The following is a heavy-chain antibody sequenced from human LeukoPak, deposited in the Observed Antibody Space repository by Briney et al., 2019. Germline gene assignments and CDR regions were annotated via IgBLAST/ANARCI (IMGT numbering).Heavy chain of an antibody. CDR3: ARDQGPYDKRGYFQH. Sequence: ASVKVSCKASGYTFTSYYMHWGRQAPGQGLEWMGIINPSGGSTSYAQKFQGRVTMTRDTSTSTVYMELSSLRSEDTAVYYCARDQGPYDKRGYFQHWGQGTLVTVSS. D-gene: IGHD3-22*01. CDR1: GYTFTSYY. J-gene: IGHJ1*01. V-gene: IGHV1-46*01. CDR2: INPSGGST.